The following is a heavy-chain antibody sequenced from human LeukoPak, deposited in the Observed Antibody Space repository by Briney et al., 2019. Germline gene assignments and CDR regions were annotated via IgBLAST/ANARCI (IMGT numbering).Heavy chain of an antibody. D-gene: IGHD6-13*01. V-gene: IGHV1-3*01. J-gene: IGHJ3*02. CDR2: VSADSDNT. CDR1: GYTLINYV. Sequence: ASVKVSCKASGYTLINYVIHWVRQAPGQRLECMGWVSADSDNTRYSPEFQGRVTITRDTSASTAYMELSSLRSEDTAVYYCARGYSSRHRGAFDIWGQGTMVTVSS. CDR3: ARGYSSRHRGAFDI.